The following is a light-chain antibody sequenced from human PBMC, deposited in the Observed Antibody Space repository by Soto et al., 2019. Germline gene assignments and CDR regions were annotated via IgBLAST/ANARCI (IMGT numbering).Light chain of an antibody. CDR3: SSYPTADTVI. CDR2: DVN. Sequence: QSALTQPASMSGSPGQSITISCTGTSSDIGGYNFVSWYQRHPGKGPKLLIFDVNFRPSGVSNRFSGSKSENTASLTISGLQPEDEADYYCSSYPTADTVIFGGGTKLTVL. J-gene: IGLJ2*01. CDR1: SSDIGGYNF. V-gene: IGLV2-14*03.